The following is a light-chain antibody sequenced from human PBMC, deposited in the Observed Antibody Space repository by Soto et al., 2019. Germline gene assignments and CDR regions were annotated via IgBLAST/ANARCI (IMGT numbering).Light chain of an antibody. Sequence: QSVLTQPPSASGSLGQSVTISCTGTSSDVGAYNYVSWYQPHPGKAPKLMIYEVTRRPSGVPDRFSGSKSGNTASLNVSGLQAEDEADYYCCSYADNNDYVFGTGTKVTVL. CDR2: EVT. CDR3: CSYADNNDYV. V-gene: IGLV2-8*01. J-gene: IGLJ1*01. CDR1: SSDVGAYNY.